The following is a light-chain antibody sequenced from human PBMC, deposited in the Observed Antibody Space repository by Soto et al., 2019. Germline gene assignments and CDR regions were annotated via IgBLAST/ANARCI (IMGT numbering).Light chain of an antibody. V-gene: IGKV3-20*01. CDR3: QQYGSSSYT. CDR2: AAS. CDR1: QSVSNSY. Sequence: EILLTQSPGTLSLSPGERATLSCGASQSVSNSYLAWYQHKPGQAPRLLIYAASSRATGIPDRFSGSGSGTDFTLTISRLEPVDSAVYYCQQYGSSSYTFGQGTKVEGK. J-gene: IGKJ2*01.